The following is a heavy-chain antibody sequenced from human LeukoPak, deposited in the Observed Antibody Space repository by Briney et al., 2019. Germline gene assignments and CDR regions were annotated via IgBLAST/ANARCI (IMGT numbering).Heavy chain of an antibody. CDR3: ARDGSITMIPFDI. V-gene: IGHV1-2*06. Sequence: ASVKVSCKASGYTFTGYYMHWVRQAPGQGLEWMGRINPNSGGTNYAQKFQGRVTMTRDTSISTAYMELSRLRSDDTAVYHCARDGSITMIPFDIWGQGTMVTVSS. CDR2: INPNSGGT. D-gene: IGHD3-22*01. CDR1: GYTFTGYY. J-gene: IGHJ3*02.